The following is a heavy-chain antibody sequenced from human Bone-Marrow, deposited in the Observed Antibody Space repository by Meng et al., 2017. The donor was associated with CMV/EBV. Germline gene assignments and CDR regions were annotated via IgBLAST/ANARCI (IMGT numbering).Heavy chain of an antibody. CDR2: ISAYNGNT. Sequence: ASGKVSCKASGYTFTSYGISWVRKAPGQGLEWIRWISAYNGNTNYAQKLQGRVTMTTDTSTSTAYMELRSLRSDDTAVYYCARDAPRGPAEDTSNWFDPWGQGTLVTVSS. V-gene: IGHV1-18*01. CDR3: ARDAPRGPAEDTSNWFDP. J-gene: IGHJ5*02. D-gene: IGHD2-2*01. CDR1: GYTFTSYG.